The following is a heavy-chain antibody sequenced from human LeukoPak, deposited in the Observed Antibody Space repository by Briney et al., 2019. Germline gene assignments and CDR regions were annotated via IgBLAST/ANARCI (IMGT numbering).Heavy chain of an antibody. V-gene: IGHV3-7*01. CDR1: GFTVSSYW. CDR2: IKQDGSEK. D-gene: IGHD3-3*01. CDR3: ARDQPRQGFWSGYYYMDV. J-gene: IGHJ6*03. Sequence: RTGGSLRLSCAASGFTVSSYWMSWVRQAPGKGLEWVANIKQDGSEKYYVDSVKGRFTISRDNAKNSLYLQMNSLRAEDTAVYYCARDQPRQGFWSGYYYMDVWGKGTTVTVSS.